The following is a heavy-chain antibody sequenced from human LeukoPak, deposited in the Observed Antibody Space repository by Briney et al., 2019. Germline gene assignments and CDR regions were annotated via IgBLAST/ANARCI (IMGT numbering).Heavy chain of an antibody. Sequence: SETLSLTCTVSAGSINNYYWSWVRQPPGKGLEWIGEIYHSGSTNYNPSLKSRVTISVDKSKNQFSLKLSSVTAADTAVYYCARDTSGSYPYFDYWGQGTLVTVSS. V-gene: IGHV4-4*02. CDR3: ARDTSGSYPYFDY. J-gene: IGHJ4*02. CDR2: IYHSGST. CDR1: AGSINNYY. D-gene: IGHD1-26*01.